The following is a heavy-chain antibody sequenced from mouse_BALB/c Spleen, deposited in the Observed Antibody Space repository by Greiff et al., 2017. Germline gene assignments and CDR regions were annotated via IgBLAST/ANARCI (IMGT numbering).Heavy chain of an antibody. Sequence: VQLQQSGGGLVQPGGSRKLSCAASGFTFSSFGMHWVRQAPEKGLEWVAYISSGSSTIYYADTVKGRFTISRDNPKNTLFLQMTSLRSEDTAMYYCARSALYYYAMDDWGQGTSVTVSS. V-gene: IGHV5-17*02. J-gene: IGHJ4*01. CDR2: ISSGSSTI. CDR1: GFTFSSFG. CDR3: ARSALYYYAMDD.